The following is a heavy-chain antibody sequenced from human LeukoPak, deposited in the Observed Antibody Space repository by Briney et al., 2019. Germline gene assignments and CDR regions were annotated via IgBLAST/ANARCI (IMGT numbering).Heavy chain of an antibody. CDR3: ARGHGGEFYYYYYMDV. V-gene: IGHV4-34*01. D-gene: IGHD3-10*01. Sequence: PSETLSLTCAVYGGSLSGYYWSWIRQPPGKGLEWIGEINHSGSTNYNPSLKSRVTISVDTSKNQFSLKLSSVTAADTAVYYCARGHGGEFYYYYYMDVWGKGTTVTVSS. CDR1: GGSLSGYY. CDR2: INHSGST. J-gene: IGHJ6*03.